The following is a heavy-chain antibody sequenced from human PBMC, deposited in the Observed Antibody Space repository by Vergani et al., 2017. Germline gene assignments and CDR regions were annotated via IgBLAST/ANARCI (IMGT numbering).Heavy chain of an antibody. J-gene: IGHJ4*02. Sequence: QVQLVQSGAEVKKPGASVKVSCKASGYTFTDYFMHWVRQAPGQGLEWMGWINPNSGGTNYAQKFQGRVTMTRDTSISTAYMELSNLRSDATAVYYCARVGSYDYVWGSYRPDYWGQGTLVTVSS. CDR1: GYTFTDYF. CDR2: INPNSGGT. D-gene: IGHD3-16*02. CDR3: ARVGSYDYVWGSYRPDY. V-gene: IGHV1-2*02.